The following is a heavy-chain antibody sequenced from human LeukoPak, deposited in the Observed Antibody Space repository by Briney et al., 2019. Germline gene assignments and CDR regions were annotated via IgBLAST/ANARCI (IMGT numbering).Heavy chain of an antibody. Sequence: ASVKVSCKASGYTFTSYAMHWVRQAPGQRLEWMGWINAGNGNTKYSQEFQGRVTITRDTSASTAYMELSRLRSDDTAVYYCARVGGGYSSSSQFPDYWGQGTLVTVSS. CDR3: ARVGGGYSSSSQFPDY. CDR2: INAGNGNT. V-gene: IGHV1-3*01. D-gene: IGHD6-6*01. CDR1: GYTFTSYA. J-gene: IGHJ4*02.